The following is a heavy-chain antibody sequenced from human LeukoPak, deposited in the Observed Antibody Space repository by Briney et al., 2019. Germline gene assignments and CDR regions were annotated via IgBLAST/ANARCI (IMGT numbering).Heavy chain of an antibody. V-gene: IGHV3-7*01. CDR1: GFTFSSYW. CDR2: IKQDGSEE. Sequence: GGSLRLSCAASGFTFSSYWMSWVRQAPGKGLEWVANIKQDGSEEYYVDSVKGRFTISRDNAKNSLYLQMNSLRAEDTAVYYCARGGVTIFGVVSHPWDVWGNGTTVTVSS. CDR3: ARGGVTIFGVVSHPWDV. J-gene: IGHJ6*04. D-gene: IGHD3-3*01.